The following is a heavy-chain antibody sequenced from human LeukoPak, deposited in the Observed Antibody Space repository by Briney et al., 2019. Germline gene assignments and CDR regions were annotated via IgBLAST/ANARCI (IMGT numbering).Heavy chain of an antibody. V-gene: IGHV3-23*01. Sequence: GGSLRLSCAASGFTFSSYVMSWVRQAPGKGLEWVSGISGSGGSTYYADSVKGRFTISRDNSKNTLYLQMNSLGAEDTAVYYCATTLLRASTYMDVWGKGTTVIVSS. D-gene: IGHD1-1*01. CDR1: GFTFSSYV. CDR2: ISGSGGST. J-gene: IGHJ6*03. CDR3: ATTLLRASTYMDV.